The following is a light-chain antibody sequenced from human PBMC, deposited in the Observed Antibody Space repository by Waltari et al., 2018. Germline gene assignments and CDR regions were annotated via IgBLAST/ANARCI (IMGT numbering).Light chain of an antibody. CDR3: MQGTHWPWT. J-gene: IGKJ1*01. CDR1: QTLIYTDGNTY. V-gene: IGKV2-30*01. Sequence: DVVMTQSPTSLPVTLGQPASMSCSSSQTLIYTDGNTYLSWFLQRPGQSPRRLIYKVSDRDPGVPDRFRGSGSGTDFTLRIKKVEAEDVGVYYCMQGTHWPWTFGQGTKMEIE. CDR2: KVS.